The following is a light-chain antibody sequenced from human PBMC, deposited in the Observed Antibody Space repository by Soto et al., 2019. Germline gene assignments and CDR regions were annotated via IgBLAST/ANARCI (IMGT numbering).Light chain of an antibody. Sequence: EIVLTQSPGTLSLSPGERATLSCRASQSVSSSYLAWYQQKPGQAPRLLIYGASSRATGIPDRFSGSWSGTDFTPTTSRLETEEFRVYYCRCSRSSRGTLGKGPKV. CDR2: GAS. J-gene: IGKJ1*01. CDR1: QSVSSSY. V-gene: IGKV3-20*01. CDR3: RCSRSSRGT.